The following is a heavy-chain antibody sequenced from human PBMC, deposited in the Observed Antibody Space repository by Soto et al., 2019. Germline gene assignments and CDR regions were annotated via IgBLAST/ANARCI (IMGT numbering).Heavy chain of an antibody. V-gene: IGHV1-8*01. CDR3: ARGRYYCSGGSCLYYYYYYMDV. Sequence: ASVKVSCKASGYTFTSYDINWVRQATGQGLEWMGWMNPNSGNTGYAQKFQGRVTMTRNTSISTTYMELSSLRSEDTAVYYCARGRYYCSGGSCLYYYYYYMDVWGKGTTVTVSS. CDR2: MNPNSGNT. CDR1: GYTFTSYD. J-gene: IGHJ6*03. D-gene: IGHD2-15*01.